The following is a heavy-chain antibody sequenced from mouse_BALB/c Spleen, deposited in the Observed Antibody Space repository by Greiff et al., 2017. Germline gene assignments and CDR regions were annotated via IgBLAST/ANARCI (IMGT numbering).Heavy chain of an antibody. CDR1: GYAFTNYW. Sequence: VQLQQSGAELVRPGTSVKISCKASGYAFTNYWLGWVKQRPGHGLEWIGDIYPGSGNTYYNEKFKGKATLTADKSSSTAYMQLSSLTSEDSAVYFCARWAGINWFAYWGQGTLVTVSA. V-gene: IGHV1-63*01. J-gene: IGHJ3*01. D-gene: IGHD3-3*01. CDR2: IYPGSGNT. CDR3: ARWAGINWFAY.